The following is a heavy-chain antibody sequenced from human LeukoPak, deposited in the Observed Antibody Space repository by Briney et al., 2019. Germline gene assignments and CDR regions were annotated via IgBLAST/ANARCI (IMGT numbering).Heavy chain of an antibody. D-gene: IGHD5-18*01. V-gene: IGHV3-30*02. CDR2: LGYDGSNK. Sequence: PGGSLRLSCAASGFTFRSYGMHWVRQAPGTGLEWVAVLGYDGSNKYYADSVKGRFTISRDNFKNTLYLQMNSLRAEDTAVYYCARDLGFSYGYGRANYYYYGMGVWGQGTTVTVSS. J-gene: IGHJ6*02. CDR3: ARDLGFSYGYGRANYYYYGMGV. CDR1: GFTFRSYG.